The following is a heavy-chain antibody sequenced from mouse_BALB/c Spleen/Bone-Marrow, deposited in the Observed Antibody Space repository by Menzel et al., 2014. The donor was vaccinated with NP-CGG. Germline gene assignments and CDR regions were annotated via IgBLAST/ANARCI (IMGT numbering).Heavy chain of an antibody. CDR3: ARGSYYDPAWFAY. CDR1: GYTFTDYA. D-gene: IGHD2-4*01. V-gene: IGHV1-67*01. Sequence: QVQLKESGPELVRPGVSVKISCKVSGYTFTDYAMHWVKRSHAKSLEWIGVISTYSGNTNYNQKFKGKATMTVDKSSSTAYMELARLTSEDSAIYYCARGSYYDPAWFAYWGQGTLVTVSA. CDR2: ISTYSGNT. J-gene: IGHJ3*01.